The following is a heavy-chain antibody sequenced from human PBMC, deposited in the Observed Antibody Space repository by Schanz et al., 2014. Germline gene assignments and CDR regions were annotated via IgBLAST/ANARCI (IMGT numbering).Heavy chain of an antibody. CDR3: AKDMNREATAPES. D-gene: IGHD5-12*01. V-gene: IGHV3-23*04. CDR1: GFTLSSYA. Sequence: EVQLVESGGGLVQPGGSLRLSCAASGFTLSSYALSWVRQSPGKGLEWVSAINTADTTYYADSVKGRFTVSRDNSKNTVYLHMNSLRDEDTAVYYCAKDMNREATAPESRGQGTLVVVSS. J-gene: IGHJ4*02. CDR2: INTADTT.